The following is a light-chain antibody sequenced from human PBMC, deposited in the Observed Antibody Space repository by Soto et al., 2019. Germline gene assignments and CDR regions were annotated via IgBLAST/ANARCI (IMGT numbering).Light chain of an antibody. CDR1: QSVSSNY. Sequence: EIVLTQSPCTLSVSPGQRATLSCRASQSVSSNYLAWYQQKPGQAPRLLIFGASSRATGIPDRFSGSGSGTDFTLTISRLEPEDFAVYYCQQYDNSPLLTFGGGTKVEIK. CDR3: QQYDNSPLLT. J-gene: IGKJ4*01. V-gene: IGKV3-20*01. CDR2: GAS.